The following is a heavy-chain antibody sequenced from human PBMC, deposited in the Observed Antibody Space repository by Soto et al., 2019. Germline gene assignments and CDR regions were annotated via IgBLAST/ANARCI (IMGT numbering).Heavy chain of an antibody. V-gene: IGHV3-23*01. CDR3: AKRGGYDYVWKSYRPDY. J-gene: IGHJ4*02. CDR2: LSGSGGDT. Sequence: TFSSFAMTWVRQAPGKGLEWVSTLSGSGGDTYYADSVNGRFTISRDKSKNTLYLQMDRLRVEDTAVYYCAKRGGYDYVWKSYRPDYWGQGTLVTVSS. D-gene: IGHD3-16*02. CDR1: TFSSFA.